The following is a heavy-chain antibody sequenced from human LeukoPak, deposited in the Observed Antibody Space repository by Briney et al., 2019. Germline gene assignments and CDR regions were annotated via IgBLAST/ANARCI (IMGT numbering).Heavy chain of an antibody. CDR2: ISSSSSYI. Sequence: GGSLRLSCAASGFPFSSYSMNWVRQAPGKGLEWVSSISSSSSYIYYADSVKGRFTISRDNAKNSLYLQMNSLRAEDTAVYYCARDSTPYSSGWYHWGQGTLVTVSS. D-gene: IGHD6-19*01. CDR1: GFPFSSYS. V-gene: IGHV3-21*01. CDR3: ARDSTPYSSGWYH. J-gene: IGHJ5*02.